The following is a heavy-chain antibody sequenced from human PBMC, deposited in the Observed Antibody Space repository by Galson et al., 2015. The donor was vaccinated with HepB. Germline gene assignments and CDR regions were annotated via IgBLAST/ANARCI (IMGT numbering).Heavy chain of an antibody. D-gene: IGHD2-21*02. CDR3: ARNCGGDCYTDAFDI. Sequence: TLSLTCAVSGGSISGGGYSWSWIRQPPGKGLEWIGYIYHSGSTYYNPSLKSRVTISVDRSKNQFFLKLSSVTAADTAVYYCARNCGGDCYTDAFDIWGQGTMVTVSS. J-gene: IGHJ3*02. CDR1: GGSISGGGYS. CDR2: IYHSGST. V-gene: IGHV4-30-2*01.